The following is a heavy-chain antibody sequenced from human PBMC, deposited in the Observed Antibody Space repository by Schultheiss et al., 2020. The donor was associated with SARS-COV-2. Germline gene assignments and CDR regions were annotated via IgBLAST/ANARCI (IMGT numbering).Heavy chain of an antibody. CDR1: GGTFSSYA. CDR3: AKATTETDY. J-gene: IGHJ4*02. D-gene: IGHD4-17*01. Sequence: ASVKVSCKASGGTFSSYAISWVRQAPGQGLEWLGRIVPDAGGATFAQKFRGRVTLTRDTSVGTAYMELSRLRSDDTAVYYCAKATTETDYWGQGTLVTVSS. CDR2: IVPDAGGA. V-gene: IGHV1-2*06.